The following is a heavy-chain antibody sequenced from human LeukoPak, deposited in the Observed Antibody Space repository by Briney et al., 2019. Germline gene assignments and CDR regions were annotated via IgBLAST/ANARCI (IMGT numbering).Heavy chain of an antibody. CDR3: AKAYYYDSSGYIDY. V-gene: IGHV3-21*04. CDR2: ISSSSSYI. CDR1: GFTLSSSA. D-gene: IGHD3-22*01. J-gene: IGHJ4*02. Sequence: GGSLRLSCSASGFTLSSSAMTWVRQAPGKGLEWVSSISSSSSYIYYADSVKGRFTISRDNAKNSLYLQMNSLRGEDTAFYYCAKAYYYDSSGYIDYWGQGTLVTVSS.